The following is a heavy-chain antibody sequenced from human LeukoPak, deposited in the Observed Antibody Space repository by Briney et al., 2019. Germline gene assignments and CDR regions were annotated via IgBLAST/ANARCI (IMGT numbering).Heavy chain of an antibody. D-gene: IGHD6-19*01. CDR1: GFTFSDST. CDR3: TRQFHSSGWYFTFAS. V-gene: IGHV3-73*01. Sequence: PGGSLRLSCAASGFTFSDSTMHWVRQASGKGLEWIGHIKGKVKTYETAYAASVKGRFTISRDDSKNTLYLQMNSLKTDDTAVYYCTRQFHSSGWYFTFASWGQGTLVSVSS. CDR2: IKGKVKTYET. J-gene: IGHJ4*02.